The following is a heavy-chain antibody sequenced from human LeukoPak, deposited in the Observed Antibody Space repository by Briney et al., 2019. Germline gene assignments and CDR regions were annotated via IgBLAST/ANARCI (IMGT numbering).Heavy chain of an antibody. CDR1: GGSFGGYY. V-gene: IGHV4-34*01. CDR3: ARRISYDILTGYFRPCGMDV. D-gene: IGHD3-9*01. CDR2: INHSGST. Sequence: SETLSLTCAVYGGSFGGYYWSWIRQPPGKGLEWIGEINHSGSTNYNPSLKSRVTISVDTSKNQFSLKLSSVTAADTAVYYCARRISYDILTGYFRPCGMDVWGQGTTVTVSS. J-gene: IGHJ6*02.